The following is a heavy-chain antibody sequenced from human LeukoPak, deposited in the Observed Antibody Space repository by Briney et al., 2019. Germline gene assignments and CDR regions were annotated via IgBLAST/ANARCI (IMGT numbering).Heavy chain of an antibody. D-gene: IGHD2-2*01. Sequence: GGSLRLSCAASGFTFSSYGMHWVRQAPGKGLEWVAVIWYDGSNKYYAYSVKGRFTISRDNSKNTLYLQMNSLRAEDTAVYYCAKVCTSCYLSGGPEDNDAFDIWGQGTMVTVSS. CDR1: GFTFSSYG. CDR3: AKVCTSCYLSGGPEDNDAFDI. J-gene: IGHJ3*02. V-gene: IGHV3-33*06. CDR2: IWYDGSNK.